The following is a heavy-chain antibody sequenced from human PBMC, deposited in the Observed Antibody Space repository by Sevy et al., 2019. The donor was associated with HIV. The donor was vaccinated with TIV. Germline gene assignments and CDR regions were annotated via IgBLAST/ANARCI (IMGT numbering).Heavy chain of an antibody. CDR2: ISGSGGST. CDR1: GFTFSSYA. V-gene: IGHV3-23*01. CDR3: AKDGSSSWYNNYYYMDV. Sequence: GGSLRLSCAASGFTFSSYAMSWDRQAPGKGLEWVSAISGSGGSTYYAPSVKGRFTISRDNSKNTLYLQMNSLRAEDTAVYYCAKDGSSSWYNNYYYMDVWGKGTTVTVSS. J-gene: IGHJ6*03. D-gene: IGHD6-13*01.